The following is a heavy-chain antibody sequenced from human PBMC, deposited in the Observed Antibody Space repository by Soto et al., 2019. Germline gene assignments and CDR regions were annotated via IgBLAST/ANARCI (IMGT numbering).Heavy chain of an antibody. CDR3: ARNSLTGYYNYYYSMDV. CDR1: GYSFSSYW. J-gene: IGHJ6*02. V-gene: IGHV5-51*01. Sequence: LGESLKISGKSSGYSFSSYWIAWVRLMPGKGLEWMGSIYPDDSDTKYSPSFQGQVTISADKSISAAYLQWSSLKASDTAIYYCARNSLTGYYNYYYSMDVWGQGTTVTVS. CDR2: IYPDDSDT. D-gene: IGHD3-9*01.